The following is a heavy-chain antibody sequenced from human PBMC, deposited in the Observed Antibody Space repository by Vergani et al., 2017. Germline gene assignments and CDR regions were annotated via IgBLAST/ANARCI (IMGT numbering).Heavy chain of an antibody. J-gene: IGHJ4*02. CDR2: IYWNDDK. CDR1: GFSLSTSGVG. D-gene: IGHD4-17*01. CDR3: ARTRLTVTTTGFGY. Sequence: QITLKESGPTLVKPTQTLTLTCTFSGFSLSTSGVGLGWIRQPPGKALEWLALIYWNDDKRYSPSLKSRLTITKDTSKNQVVLTMTNMDPVDTATYYCARTRLTVTTTGFGYWGQGTLVTVSS. V-gene: IGHV2-5*01.